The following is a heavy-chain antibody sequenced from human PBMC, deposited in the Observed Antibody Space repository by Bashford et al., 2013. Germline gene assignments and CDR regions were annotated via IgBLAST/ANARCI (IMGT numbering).Heavy chain of an antibody. V-gene: IGHV4-39*01. Sequence: SETLSLTCTVSGGSISSSSYYWGWIRQPPGKGLEWIGSIYYSGSTYYNPSLKSRVTISVDTSKNQFSLKLSSVTAADTAVYYCARHRRGFLDGGPFDYWGQGTLVTVSS. CDR3: ARHRRGFLDGGPFDY. D-gene: IGHD3/OR15-3a*01. CDR1: GGSISSSSYY. CDR2: IYYSGST. J-gene: IGHJ4*02.